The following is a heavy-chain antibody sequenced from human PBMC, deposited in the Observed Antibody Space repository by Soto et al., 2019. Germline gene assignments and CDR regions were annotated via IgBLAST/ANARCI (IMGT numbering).Heavy chain of an antibody. V-gene: IGHV3-74*01. CDR2: IHPDGSNT. CDR1: GFKFIDSW. J-gene: IGHJ6*02. CDR3: ARVRIVVPAAVDYYYYGMDV. D-gene: IGHD2-2*01. Sequence: GGSLRLSCAASGFKFIDSWLHWVRQAPGKGLVWVSRIHPDGSNTHYADSVKGRFTTSRDNAKNSLYLQMNSLRAEDTAVYYCARVRIVVPAAVDYYYYGMDVWGQGTTVTVSS.